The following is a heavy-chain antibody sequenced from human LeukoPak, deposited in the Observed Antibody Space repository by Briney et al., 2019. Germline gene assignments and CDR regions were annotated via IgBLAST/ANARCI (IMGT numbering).Heavy chain of an antibody. Sequence: GGSLRLPCAASGFTFSSYAMSWVRQAPGKGLEWVSTISGSGSTTYYADSVKGRFTISRDNSKNTLFLQINSLRAEDTAVYYCAKDEPYWNYWGQGALVTVSS. CDR3: AKDEPYWNY. V-gene: IGHV3-23*01. D-gene: IGHD1-14*01. J-gene: IGHJ4*02. CDR1: GFTFSSYA. CDR2: ISGSGSTT.